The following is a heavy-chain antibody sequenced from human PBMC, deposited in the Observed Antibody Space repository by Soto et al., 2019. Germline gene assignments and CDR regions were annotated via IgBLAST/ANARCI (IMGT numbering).Heavy chain of an antibody. CDR1: GGSISSYY. V-gene: IGHV4-59*12. CDR3: ARLDNTGRFQSFEY. D-gene: IGHD1-1*01. CDR2: IYYSGST. Sequence: PSETLSLTCTVSGGSISSYYWSWIRQPPGKGLEWIGYIYYSGSTNYNPSLRSRVTISVATSKNQFSLKLSSVTAADTAVYHCARLDNTGRFQSFEYWGQGIPVTVSS. J-gene: IGHJ4*02.